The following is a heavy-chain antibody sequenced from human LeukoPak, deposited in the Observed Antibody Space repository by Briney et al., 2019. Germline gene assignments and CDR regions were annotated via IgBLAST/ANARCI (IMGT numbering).Heavy chain of an antibody. CDR1: GGSISSGSYY. V-gene: IGHV4-61*02. D-gene: IGHD2-2*01. CDR2: IYTSGST. CDR3: ARVPKLGYCSSTSCYWGYY. J-gene: IGHJ4*02. Sequence: TPSQTLSLTCTVSGGSISSGSYYWSWIRQPAGKGLEWIGRIYTSGSTNYNPSLKSRVTISVDRSKNQFSLKLSSVTAADTAVYYCARVPKLGYCSSTSCYWGYYWGQGTLVTVSS.